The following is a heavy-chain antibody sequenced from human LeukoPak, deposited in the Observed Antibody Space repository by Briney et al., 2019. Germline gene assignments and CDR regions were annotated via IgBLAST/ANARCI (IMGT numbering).Heavy chain of an antibody. Sequence: GGSLRLTCAASGYTISSNNMSWFRQAPGKGLEWVSAISGSGGSTYYADSVKGRFTISRDNSKNTLYLQMNSLRAEDTAVYYCAKGPHIALDYFDFWGQGTLVTVSS. V-gene: IGHV3-23*01. CDR3: AKGPHIALDYFDF. CDR2: ISGSGGST. D-gene: IGHD2-21*01. CDR1: GYTISSNN. J-gene: IGHJ4*02.